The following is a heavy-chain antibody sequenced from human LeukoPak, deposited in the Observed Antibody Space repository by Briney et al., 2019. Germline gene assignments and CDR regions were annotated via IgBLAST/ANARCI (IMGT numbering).Heavy chain of an antibody. D-gene: IGHD5-18*01. Sequence: PGRSLRLSCAASGFTFSSYGMHWVRQAPGKGLEWVAVISYDGSNKYYADSVKGRFTISRDNSKNTLYLQMNSLRAEDTAVYYCAKDHRRQIQLWPDYFDYWVQGTLVTVSS. J-gene: IGHJ4*02. CDR2: ISYDGSNK. V-gene: IGHV3-30*18. CDR1: GFTFSSYG. CDR3: AKDHRRQIQLWPDYFDY.